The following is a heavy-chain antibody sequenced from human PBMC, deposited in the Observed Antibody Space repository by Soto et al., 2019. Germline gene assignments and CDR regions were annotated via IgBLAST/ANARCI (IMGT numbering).Heavy chain of an antibody. CDR3: ARGRYSSSWYGDY. CDR1: GYTFTSYY. J-gene: IGHJ4*02. CDR2: INPSGGST. D-gene: IGHD6-13*01. Sequence: QVQLVQSGAEVKKPGASVKVSCKASGYTFTSYYMHWVRQAPGQGREWMGIINPSGGSTSYAQKFQGRVTMTSDTSTSTVYMELRSVRSENTAVYYCARGRYSSSWYGDYWGQVTLVTVSS. V-gene: IGHV1-46*01.